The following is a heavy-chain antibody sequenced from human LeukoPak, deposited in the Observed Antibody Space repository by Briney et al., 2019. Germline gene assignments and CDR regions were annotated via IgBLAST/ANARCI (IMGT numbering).Heavy chain of an antibody. CDR2: IKQDGSEK. CDR3: ARDLSKSGYSSGLNWFDP. CDR1: GFTFSSYW. Sequence: GGSLRLSCAASGFTFSSYWMSWVRQAPGKGLEWVANIKQDGSEKYYVDSVKGRFTISRDNARNSLYLQMNSPRAEDTAVYYCARDLSKSGYSSGLNWFDPWGQGTLVTVSS. V-gene: IGHV3-7*01. D-gene: IGHD6-19*01. J-gene: IGHJ5*02.